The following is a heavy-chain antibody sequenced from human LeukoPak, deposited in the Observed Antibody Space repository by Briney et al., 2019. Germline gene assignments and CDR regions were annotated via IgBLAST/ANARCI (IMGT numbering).Heavy chain of an antibody. CDR1: GFTVSSNY. CDR3: AKAIWVAATSSWFCLDY. Sequence: GGSLRLSCAAPGFTVSSNYMSWVRQAPGKGLEWVSVIYSGGSTYYADSVKGRFTISRDNSRNTLYLQMNSLRPEDTAVYYCAKAIWVAATSSWFCLDYWGQGTLVTVSS. D-gene: IGHD2-2*02. V-gene: IGHV3-66*02. J-gene: IGHJ4*02. CDR2: IYSGGST.